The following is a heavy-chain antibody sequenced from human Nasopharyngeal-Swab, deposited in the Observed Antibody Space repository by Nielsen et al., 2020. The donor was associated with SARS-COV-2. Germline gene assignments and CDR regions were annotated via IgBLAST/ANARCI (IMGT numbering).Heavy chain of an antibody. CDR2: IKQDGSEK. CDR1: GFTFSSYW. V-gene: IGHV3-7*03. Sequence: GESLKISCAASGFTFSSYWMSWVRQAPGKGLEWVANIKQDGSEKYYVDSVKGRFTISRDNAKNSLYLQMNSLRAEDTAVYYCAREAGRNYYGMDVWGQGTTDTVSS. CDR3: AREAGRNYYGMDV. J-gene: IGHJ6*02.